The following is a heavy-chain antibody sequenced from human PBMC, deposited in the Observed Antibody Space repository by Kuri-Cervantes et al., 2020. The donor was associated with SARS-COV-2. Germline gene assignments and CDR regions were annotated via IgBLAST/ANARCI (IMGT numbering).Heavy chain of an antibody. V-gene: IGHV3-7*02. CDR1: GFTFRSYW. D-gene: IGHD5-18*01. CDR2: INQDGSAT. CDR3: VCDTNRVKVY. J-gene: IGHJ4*02. Sequence: GESLKISCAVPGFTFRSYWMCWVRQAPGKGLEYVTDINQDGSATYYVDSVKGRFTISRDNTESSLYLQMNILRAEDTAVYYCVCDTNRVKVYWGQGTLVTVSS.